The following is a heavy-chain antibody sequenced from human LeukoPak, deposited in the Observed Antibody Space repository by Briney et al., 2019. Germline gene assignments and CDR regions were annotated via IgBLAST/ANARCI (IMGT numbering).Heavy chain of an antibody. V-gene: IGHV3-48*01. D-gene: IGHD3-3*01. J-gene: IGHJ6*03. CDR2: ISASRGIT. CDR1: GFTFSTYA. Sequence: GGSLRLSCAASGFTFSTYAMSWVRQAPGKGLEWVSYISASRGITYYADSVKGRFTISRDNAKNSLYLQMNSLRAEDTAVYYCVRGSLASGVVVYYYYYLDVWGKGTTVTVSS. CDR3: VRGSLASGVVVYYYYYLDV.